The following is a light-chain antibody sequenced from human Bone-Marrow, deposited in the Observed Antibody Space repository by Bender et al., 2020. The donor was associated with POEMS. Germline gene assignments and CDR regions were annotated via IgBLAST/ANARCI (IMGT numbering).Light chain of an antibody. CDR2: DVR. Sequence: QSALTQPRSVSGSPGQSVTISCTGSSNDIGGYDYVSWYQQHPGKAPKLMIYDVRKRPSGVPDRFSGSKSGTSASLAISGLQSEDEADYYCAAWEDSLNGWVFGGGTKLTVL. CDR1: SNDIGGYDY. J-gene: IGLJ3*02. CDR3: AAWEDSLNGWV. V-gene: IGLV2-11*01.